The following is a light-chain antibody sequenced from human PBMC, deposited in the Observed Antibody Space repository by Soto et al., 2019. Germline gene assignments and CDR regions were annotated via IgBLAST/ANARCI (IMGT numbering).Light chain of an antibody. CDR3: QQSYSAPRT. CDR1: QSIGTY. J-gene: IGKJ2*01. V-gene: IGKV1-39*01. Sequence: DIQMTQSPSSLPASVGDRISITCQASQSIGTYLSWYQQKPGKAPKLLIYGASNLQSGVPSRFSGSGSETGFTLTISSLQPEDFATYYCQQSYSAPRTFGQGTKVEIK. CDR2: GAS.